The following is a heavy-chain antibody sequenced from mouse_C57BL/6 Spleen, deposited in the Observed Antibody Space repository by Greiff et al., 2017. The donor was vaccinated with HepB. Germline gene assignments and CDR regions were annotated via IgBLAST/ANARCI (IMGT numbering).Heavy chain of an antibody. CDR2: IDPSDSYT. Sequence: QVQLKQPGAELVMPGASVKLSCKASGYTFTSYWMHWVKQRPGQGLEWIGEIDPSDSYTNYNQKFKGKSTLTVDKSSSTAYMQLSSLTSEDSAVYYCARAISGYPYSWGQGTTLTVSS. CDR3: ARAISGYPYS. D-gene: IGHD3-2*02. CDR1: GYTFTSYW. V-gene: IGHV1-69*01. J-gene: IGHJ2*01.